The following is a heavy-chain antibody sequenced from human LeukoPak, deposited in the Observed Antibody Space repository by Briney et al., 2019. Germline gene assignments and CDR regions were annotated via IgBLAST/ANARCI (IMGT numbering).Heavy chain of an antibody. CDR1: GYTFTSYG. V-gene: IGHV1-18*01. J-gene: IGHJ4*02. CDR2: ISAYNGNT. Sequence: ASVKVSCKASGYTFTSYGISWVRQAPGQRLEWMGWISAYNGNTNYAQKLQGRVTMTTDTSTSTAYMELSSLRSEDTAVYYCARGRLLGVFLDYWGQGTLVTVSS. CDR3: ARGRLLGVFLDY. D-gene: IGHD3-16*01.